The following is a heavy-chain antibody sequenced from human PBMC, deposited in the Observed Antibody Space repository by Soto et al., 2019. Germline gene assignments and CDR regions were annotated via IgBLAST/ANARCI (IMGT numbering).Heavy chain of an antibody. J-gene: IGHJ4*02. V-gene: IGHV3-23*01. CDR2: ISGSGGST. CDR1: GFTFSSYA. Sequence: PGGSLRLSCAASGFTFSSYAMSWVRQAPGKGLEWVSAISGSGGSTYYADSVKGRFTISRDNSKNTLYLQMNSLRAEDTAVYYCATNQRCGKYCRGGSWIPYYFDYWGQGTLVTVSS. CDR3: ATNQRCGKYCRGGSWIPYYFDY. D-gene: IGHD2-15*01.